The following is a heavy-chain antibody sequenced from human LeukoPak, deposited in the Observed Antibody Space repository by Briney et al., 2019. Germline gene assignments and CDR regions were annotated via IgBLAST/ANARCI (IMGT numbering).Heavy chain of an antibody. CDR2: IKQDGSEK. Sequence: GGSLRLSCAASGFTFSSYWMSWVRQAPGKGLEWVANIKQDGSEKYYVDSVKGRFTISRDNAKNSLYLQMNSLRAEDTAVYYCAREGVGAGFDAFDIWGQGTMVTVSS. V-gene: IGHV3-7*01. CDR3: AREGVGAGFDAFDI. D-gene: IGHD1-26*01. J-gene: IGHJ3*02. CDR1: GFTFSSYW.